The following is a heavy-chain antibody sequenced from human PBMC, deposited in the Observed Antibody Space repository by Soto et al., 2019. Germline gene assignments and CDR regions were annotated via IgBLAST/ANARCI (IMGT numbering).Heavy chain of an antibody. V-gene: IGHV1-2*02. J-gene: IGHJ4*02. Sequence: GASVKVSCKASGYTFTGYYMHWVRQAPGQGLEWMGWINPNSGGTNYAQKFQGRVTMTRDTSISTAYMELSRLRSDDTAVYYCARVRVEGGLGTPSRGYYPVYFDYWGQGTLVTVSS. CDR3: ARVRVEGGLGTPSRGYYPVYFDY. D-gene: IGHD3-22*01. CDR1: GYTFTGYY. CDR2: INPNSGGT.